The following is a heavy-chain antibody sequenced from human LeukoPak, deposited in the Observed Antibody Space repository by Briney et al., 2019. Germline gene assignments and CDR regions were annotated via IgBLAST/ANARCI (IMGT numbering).Heavy chain of an antibody. CDR2: IYYSGST. D-gene: IGHD3-9*01. CDR1: GGSISSGDYY. CDR3: ASPPYDILTGYHDY. V-gene: IGHV4-30-4*08. J-gene: IGHJ4*02. Sequence: SQTLSLTCTVSGGSISSGDYYWRWIRQPPGKGLEWIGYIYYSGSTYYNPSLKSRVTISVDTSKTQFSLKLSSVTAADTAVYYCASPPYDILTGYHDYWGQGTLVTVSS.